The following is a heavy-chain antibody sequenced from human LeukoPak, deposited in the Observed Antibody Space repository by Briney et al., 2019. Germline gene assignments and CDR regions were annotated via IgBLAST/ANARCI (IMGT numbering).Heavy chain of an antibody. CDR1: GYTFTGYY. Sequence: ASAKVSCKASGYTFTGYYMHWVRQAPGQGLEWMGWINPNSGGTNYAQKFQGRVTMTRDTSISTAYMELSRLRSDDTAVYYCARSSGDYDFAFDIWGQGTMVTVSS. J-gene: IGHJ3*02. D-gene: IGHD4-17*01. CDR2: INPNSGGT. V-gene: IGHV1-2*02. CDR3: ARSSGDYDFAFDI.